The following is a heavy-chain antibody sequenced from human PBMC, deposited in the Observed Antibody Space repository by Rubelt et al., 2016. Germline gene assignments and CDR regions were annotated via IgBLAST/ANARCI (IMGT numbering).Heavy chain of an antibody. Sequence: QVQLVQSGAEVKKPGASVKVSCKASGYTFTGYYMHWVRQAPGQGLEWVGRINPNSGGTNYAQKFQGRVTMTRDTSITTASMGLSRLRSDDTAVYYCARGSWFRGAFDIWGQGTMVTVSS. D-gene: IGHD6-13*01. CDR1: GYTFTGYY. CDR2: INPNSGGT. V-gene: IGHV1-2*06. J-gene: IGHJ3*02. CDR3: ARGSWFRGAFDI.